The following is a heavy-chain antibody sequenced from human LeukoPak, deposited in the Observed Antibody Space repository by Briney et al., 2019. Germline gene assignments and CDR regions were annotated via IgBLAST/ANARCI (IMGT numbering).Heavy chain of an antibody. Sequence: PSETLSLTCAVYGGSFSGYYWSWIRQPPGKGLEWIGEINHSGSTNYNPSLKSRVTISVDTSKNQFSLKLSSVTAADTAAYYCARVTGYMTEDYFDYWGQGTLITVSS. J-gene: IGHJ4*02. D-gene: IGHD6-13*01. V-gene: IGHV4-34*01. CDR1: GGSFSGYY. CDR2: INHSGST. CDR3: ARVTGYMTEDYFDY.